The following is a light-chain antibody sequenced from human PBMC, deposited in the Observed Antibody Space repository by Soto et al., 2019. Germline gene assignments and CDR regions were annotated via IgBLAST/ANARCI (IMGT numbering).Light chain of an antibody. CDR2: KVS. Sequence: DVVMTQSPLSLPVTLGQPASISCRSNQSLVHSDGIAYFSWFQQRPGRSPRRLIYKVSNRDSGVPARFSGSGSGTDFALKISRVEAEAVGVYYCMQGTHWPITFGKGTRLGIK. V-gene: IGKV2-30*02. J-gene: IGKJ5*01. CDR3: MQGTHWPIT. CDR1: QSLVHSDGIAY.